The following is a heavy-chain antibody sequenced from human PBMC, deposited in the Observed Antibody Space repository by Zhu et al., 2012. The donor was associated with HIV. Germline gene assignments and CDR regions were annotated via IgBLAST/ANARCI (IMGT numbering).Heavy chain of an antibody. CDR2: IYYSGST. D-gene: IGHD6-13*01. CDR1: GGSISSGDYY. Sequence: QVQLQESGPGLVKPSQTLSLTCTVSGGSISSGDYYWSWIRQPPGKGLEWIGYIYYSGSTYYNPSLKSRVTTSVDTSKNQFSLKLSSVTAADTAVYYCARAAAGLSWSYYMDVWGKGPRSPSP. J-gene: IGHJ6*03. CDR3: ARAAAGLSWSYYMDV. V-gene: IGHV4-30-4*01.